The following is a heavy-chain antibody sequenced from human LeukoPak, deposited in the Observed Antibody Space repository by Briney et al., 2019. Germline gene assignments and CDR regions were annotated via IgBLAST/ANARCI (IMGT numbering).Heavy chain of an antibody. V-gene: IGHV3-23*01. CDR1: GFTFSSYA. CDR2: ISDSGGST. D-gene: IGHD2-15*01. CDR3: AKLTLLGYCSGGSCYDRRVFDY. Sequence: PGGSLRLSCAASGFTFSSYAMSWVRRAPGKGLEWVSGISDSGGSTYYADSVKGRFTISRDNSKNTLYLQMNSLRAEDTAVYYCAKLTLLGYCSGGSCYDRRVFDYWGQGTMVTVSS. J-gene: IGHJ4*03.